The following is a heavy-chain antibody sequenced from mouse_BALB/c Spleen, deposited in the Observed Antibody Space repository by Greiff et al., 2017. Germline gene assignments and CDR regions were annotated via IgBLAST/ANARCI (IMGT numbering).Heavy chain of an antibody. D-gene: IGHD2-4*01. CDR1: GFTFSDYY. Sequence: EVKLMESGGGLVKPGGSLKLSCAASGFTFSDYYMYWVRQTPEKRLEWVATISDGGSYTYYPDSVKGRFTISRDNAKNNLYLQMSSLKSEDTAMYYCARDRDDYDGGFSYWGQGTLVTVSA. V-gene: IGHV5-4*02. J-gene: IGHJ3*01. CDR3: ARDRDDYDGGFSY. CDR2: ISDGGSYT.